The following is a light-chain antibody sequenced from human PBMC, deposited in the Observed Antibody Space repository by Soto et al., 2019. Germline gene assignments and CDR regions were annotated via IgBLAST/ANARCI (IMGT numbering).Light chain of an antibody. CDR3: HQYDHWPQT. J-gene: IGKJ1*01. CDR1: QSISSN. V-gene: IGKV3-15*01. CDR2: DAS. Sequence: EIVMTQSPATLSVSPGERSTLSCMASQSISSNLAWYQQKPGQAPRLLIYDASTRTPGIPPRFSGSGSGTDFTLTISSLQSEDFEVYYCHQYDHWPQTFGQGTKVDIK.